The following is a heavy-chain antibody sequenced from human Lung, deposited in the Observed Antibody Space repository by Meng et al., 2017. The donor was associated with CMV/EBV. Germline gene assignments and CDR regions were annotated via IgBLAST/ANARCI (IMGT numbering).Heavy chain of an antibody. CDR1: GFRFSTYS. J-gene: IGHJ4*02. CDR2: INRDGSEK. Sequence: GGSXRLXFPASGFRFSTYSMSWVRQAPGKGLEWLASINRDGSEKDYVDSVKGRFTISRDNAKNSLYLVMNSLRAEDTAVYYCASLFCGPTTCYYFDWWGQGXLVTVSS. V-gene: IGHV3-7*01. CDR3: ASLFCGPTTCYYFDW. D-gene: IGHD2-21*01.